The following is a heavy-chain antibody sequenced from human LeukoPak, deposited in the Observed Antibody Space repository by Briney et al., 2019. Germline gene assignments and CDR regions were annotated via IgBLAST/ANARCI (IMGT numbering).Heavy chain of an antibody. CDR2: ISYDGSNK. D-gene: IGHD4-17*01. CDR3: AKDRSPVTTVTYFDY. CDR1: GFTCSSYG. V-gene: IGHV3-30*18. J-gene: IGHJ4*02. Sequence: GRSLRLSCAASGFTCSSYGMHWVRQAPANGLEWVAVISYDGSNKYYADSVKGRFTISRDNSKNTLYLQMNSLRAEDTAVYYCAKDRSPVTTVTYFDYWGQGTLVTVSS.